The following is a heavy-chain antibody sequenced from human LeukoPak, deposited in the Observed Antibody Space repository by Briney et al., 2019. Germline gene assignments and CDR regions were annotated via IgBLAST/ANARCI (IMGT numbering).Heavy chain of an antibody. V-gene: IGHV1-69*04. CDR2: IIPMFAIA. J-gene: IGHJ4*02. CDR3: ARGAEGSSTLASHLDYFDY. Sequence: SVKVSCKASGGTFSSYDINWVRQAPGQGLEWMGRIIPMFAIANYAQKFQGRVTITADISTSTAYMELSSLRSEDTAIYYCARGAEGSSTLASHLDYFDYWGQGALVTVSS. CDR1: GGTFSSYD. D-gene: IGHD6-13*01.